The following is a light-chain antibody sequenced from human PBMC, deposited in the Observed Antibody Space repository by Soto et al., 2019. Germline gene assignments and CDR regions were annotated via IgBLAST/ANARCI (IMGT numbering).Light chain of an antibody. J-gene: IGKJ5*01. CDR1: HNADIY. V-gene: IGKV3-11*01. CDR3: QQRKHWPPLT. Sequence: EVVLTQSPATLSLSPGETATLSCRASHNADIYLAWYQQKPGQAPRLLIYDASNRATGIPARFSGSGSGTDFTLTISSLEPEDSAVYYCQQRKHWPPLTFGQGTRLE. CDR2: DAS.